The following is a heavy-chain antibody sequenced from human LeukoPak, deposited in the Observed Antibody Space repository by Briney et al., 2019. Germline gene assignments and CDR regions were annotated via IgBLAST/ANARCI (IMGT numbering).Heavy chain of an antibody. CDR3: ARDHYCTDGVCYTRYYFDY. CDR2: ISAYNVDT. CDR1: GYTFTSYG. D-gene: IGHD2-8*01. Sequence: GASVKVSCKASGYTFTSYGISWVRQAPGQGLEWMGWISAYNVDTKYAQKVQGRVTVTTDTSTSTAYMELRSLRSDDTAVYYCARDHYCTDGVCYTRYYFDYWGQGTLVTVSS. J-gene: IGHJ4*02. V-gene: IGHV1-18*01.